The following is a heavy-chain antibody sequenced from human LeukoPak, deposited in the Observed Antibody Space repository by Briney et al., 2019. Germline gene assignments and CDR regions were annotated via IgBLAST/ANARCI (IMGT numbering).Heavy chain of an antibody. CDR1: GFTFSSYA. CDR3: AKVSGGYYGMDV. Sequence: GGSLRLSCATSGFTFSSYAMTWVRQAPGKGLEWFSYISGSGGTTYSADSVKGRFTISRDNSKNTLYLQMNSLRAQDTAVYYCAKVSGGYYGMDVWGQGTTVTVSS. V-gene: IGHV3-23*01. J-gene: IGHJ6*02. CDR2: ISGSGGTT. D-gene: IGHD3-10*01.